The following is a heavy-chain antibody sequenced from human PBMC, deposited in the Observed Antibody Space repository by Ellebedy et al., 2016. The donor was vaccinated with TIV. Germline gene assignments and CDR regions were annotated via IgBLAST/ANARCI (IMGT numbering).Heavy chain of an antibody. D-gene: IGHD4-17*01. CDR3: ATDGSYGDYLSPAHAFEI. V-gene: IGHV3-7*01. J-gene: IGHJ3*02. CDR2: INQDGSDK. Sequence: GGSLRLSCGASGFSFRSYWMTWVRQAPGKGLEWVANINQDGSDKYYEDSVKGRFTISRDNAKNSLYLEMNSLRAEDTAVYYCATDGSYGDYLSPAHAFEIWGQGTVVAVSS. CDR1: GFSFRSYW.